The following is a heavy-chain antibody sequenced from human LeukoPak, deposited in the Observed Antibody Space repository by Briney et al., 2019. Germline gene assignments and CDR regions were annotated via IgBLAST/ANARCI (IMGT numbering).Heavy chain of an antibody. CDR1: GGSLSSGSDY. CDR3: ARGYGMDV. CDR2: IYASGST. Sequence: PSETLSLTCTVSGGSLSSGSDYWSWIRQSAGKGLEWIGRIYASGSTNYNPSLKSRVTISVDTSKNQFSLKLSSVTAADTAVYYCARGYGMDVWGQGTTVTVSS. J-gene: IGHJ6*02. V-gene: IGHV4-61*02.